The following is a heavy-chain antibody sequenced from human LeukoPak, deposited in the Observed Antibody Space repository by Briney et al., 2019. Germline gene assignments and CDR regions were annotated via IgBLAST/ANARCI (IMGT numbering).Heavy chain of an antibody. CDR2: ISGDGGST. V-gene: IGHV3-43*02. Sequence: GGSLRLSCAASGFSFDDYAMHWVRQAPGKGLEWVSLISGDGGSTYYADSVKGRFTISRDNSKNSLYLQMNSLRTEDTALYYCAKEFGSSGPIDYWGQGTLVTVSS. CDR3: AKEFGSSGPIDY. J-gene: IGHJ4*02. CDR1: GFSFDDYA. D-gene: IGHD6-13*01.